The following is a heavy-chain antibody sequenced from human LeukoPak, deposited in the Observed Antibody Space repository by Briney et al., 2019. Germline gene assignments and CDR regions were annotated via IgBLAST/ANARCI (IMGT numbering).Heavy chain of an antibody. CDR1: GGSISSGSYY. D-gene: IGHD6-13*01. Sequence: PSETLSLTCTVSGGSISSGSYYWSWIRQPPGKGLEWIGEINHSGSTNYNPSLKSRVTISIDTSKNQFSLKLRSVTAADTAMYYCARQGYSNSWLDYWGQGTLVTVSS. V-gene: IGHV4-39*01. J-gene: IGHJ4*02. CDR2: INHSGST. CDR3: ARQGYSNSWLDY.